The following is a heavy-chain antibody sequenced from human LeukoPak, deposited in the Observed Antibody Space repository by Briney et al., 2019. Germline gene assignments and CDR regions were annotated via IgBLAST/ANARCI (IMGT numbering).Heavy chain of an antibody. D-gene: IGHD1-26*01. Sequence: PGRSLRLSCTTSGFTFADHTINWVRQAPGKGLEWVANIKQDGSGRYYVDSVKGRFTISRDNAQNSLFLQMNSLRAEDTAFYYCARQLAGPTGYFYMDVWGKGTTVTVSS. CDR2: IKQDGSGR. CDR1: GFTFADHT. V-gene: IGHV3-7*01. J-gene: IGHJ6*03. CDR3: ARQLAGPTGYFYMDV.